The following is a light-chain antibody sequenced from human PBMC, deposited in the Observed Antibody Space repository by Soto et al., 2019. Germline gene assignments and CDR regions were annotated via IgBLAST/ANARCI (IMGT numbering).Light chain of an antibody. V-gene: IGKV3-20*01. Sequence: EVVLTQSPGTLSLSPGERATLSCRASQSVAANYLAWYQQKPGQAPRLLILGASTRATGIPDRFSGSGSGTDFTLTISRLEPADFAVYYCQYYGTSPKPFGQGTKVDIK. CDR3: QYYGTSPKP. J-gene: IGKJ1*01. CDR1: QSVAANY. CDR2: GAS.